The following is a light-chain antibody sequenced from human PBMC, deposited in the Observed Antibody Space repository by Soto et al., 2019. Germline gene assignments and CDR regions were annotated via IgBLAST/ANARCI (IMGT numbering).Light chain of an antibody. Sequence: QSALAQPASVSGSPGQSITISCTGTSGFGGSFSLVSWYQQHPGKAPKVMISDGHRRPSGVADGFSGSTSVNSASLTISGLQADDEADYYCCLYIGATTYVFGTGTKVTVL. CDR2: DGH. J-gene: IGLJ1*01. V-gene: IGLV2-23*01. CDR1: SGFGGSFSL. CDR3: CLYIGATTYV.